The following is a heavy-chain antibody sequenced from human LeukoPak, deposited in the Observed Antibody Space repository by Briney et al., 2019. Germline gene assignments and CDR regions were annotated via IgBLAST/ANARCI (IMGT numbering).Heavy chain of an antibody. J-gene: IGHJ4*02. CDR3: AKKASAAAGPDYFDY. CDR1: GFTFSSYA. D-gene: IGHD6-13*01. Sequence: PGGSLRLSCAAYGFTFSSYAMILVRQAPGKGLEWVSAITGSAGSTYYADSVKGRFTISRDNSKNTLYLQLNSLRAEDTAVYYCAKKASAAAGPDYFDYWGQGTLVTVSS. CDR2: ITGSAGST. V-gene: IGHV3-23*01.